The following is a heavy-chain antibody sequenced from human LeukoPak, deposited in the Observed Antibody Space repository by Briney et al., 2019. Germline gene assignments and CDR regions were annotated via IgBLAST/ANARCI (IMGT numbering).Heavy chain of an antibody. D-gene: IGHD4-17*01. CDR3: ARRRGDYETLYGMDV. CDR2: VHHSGNR. Sequence: SQTLSLTCSVSGVSITGDEDFWTWIRQPPGKGLELIGYVHHSGNRYYDSSLGSRPTISVDTSKNQFSLKLSSVTAADTAVYYCARRRGDYETLYGMDVWGQGTTVTVSS. J-gene: IGHJ6*02. V-gene: IGHV4-30-2*02. CDR1: GVSITGDEDF.